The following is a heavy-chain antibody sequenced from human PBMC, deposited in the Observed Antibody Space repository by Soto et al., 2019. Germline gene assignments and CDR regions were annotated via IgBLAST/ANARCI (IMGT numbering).Heavy chain of an antibody. CDR1: GYTFTSYG. CDR3: GRPAYCSGGSCSSGFDS. V-gene: IGHV1-18*01. D-gene: IGHD2-15*01. CDR2: ISAYNGNT. Sequence: QVQLVQSGAEVKKPGASVKVSCKASGYTFTSYGISWVRQAPGQGLEWMGWISAYNGNTNYAQKLQGRVTMTTDTSTSAGNMEQRMLRSDGTAVYSDGRPAYCSGGSCSSGFDSWGQGTLVTVSS. J-gene: IGHJ4*02.